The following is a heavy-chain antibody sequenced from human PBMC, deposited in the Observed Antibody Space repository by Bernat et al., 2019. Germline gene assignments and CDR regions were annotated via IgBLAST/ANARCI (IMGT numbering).Heavy chain of an antibody. CDR2: IKQDGSEK. D-gene: IGHD2-8*01. V-gene: IGHV3-7*03. CDR1: GFTFSSYW. J-gene: IGHJ3*02. CDR3: ARDSLYCTNGVCYRDAFDI. Sequence: EVQLVESGGGLVQPGGSLSLSCAASGFTFSSYWMSWVRQAPGKGREWVANIKQDGSEKYYVDSVKGRFTISRDNAKNSLYLQMNSLRAEDTAVYYCARDSLYCTNGVCYRDAFDIWGQGTMVTVSS.